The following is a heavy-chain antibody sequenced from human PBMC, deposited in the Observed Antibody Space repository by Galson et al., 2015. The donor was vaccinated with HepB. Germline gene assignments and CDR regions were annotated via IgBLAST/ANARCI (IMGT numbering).Heavy chain of an antibody. CDR2: IIPILGIA. CDR1: GGTFSSYA. D-gene: IGHD3-3*01. J-gene: IGHJ4*02. V-gene: IGHV1-69*10. CDR3: ARNLDFWSGYYSFDY. Sequence: SVKVSCKASGGTFSSYAISWVRQAPGQGLEWMGGIIPILGIANYAQKFQGRVTITADKSTSTAYMELSSLRSEDTAVYYCARNLDFWSGYYSFDYWGQGTLVTVSS.